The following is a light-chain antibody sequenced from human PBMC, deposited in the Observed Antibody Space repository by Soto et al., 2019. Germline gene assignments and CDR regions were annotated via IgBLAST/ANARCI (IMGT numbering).Light chain of an antibody. J-gene: IGLJ2*01. CDR3: NSHTTSRSLV. V-gene: IGLV2-14*01. CDR1: SSDVGAYNY. Sequence: QSALTQPASVTGSPGQSITISCTGTSSDVGAYNYVSWYQQHPGKAPKLMVYEVNNRPSGASDRFSGSKSGNTASLTISGLQAEDEADYYCNSHTTSRSLVFGGGTKVTVL. CDR2: EVN.